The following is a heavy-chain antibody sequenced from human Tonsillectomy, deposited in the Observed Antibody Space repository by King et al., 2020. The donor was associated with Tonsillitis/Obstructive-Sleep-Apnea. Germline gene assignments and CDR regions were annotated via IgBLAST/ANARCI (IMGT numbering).Heavy chain of an antibody. CDR1: GFTLSSYA. CDR3: AREYYYDNSGYASGHGMDV. CDR2: ASYDGSNK. Sequence: VQLVESGGGVVQPGKSLRLSCAASGFTLSSYAMHWVRQAPGKGLEWVAVASYDGSNKYYADSVKGRFTISRDNSKNMLYLQMNSLRVEDTAVYFCAREYYYDNSGYASGHGMDVWGQGTTVTVSS. V-gene: IGHV3-30*04. J-gene: IGHJ6*02. D-gene: IGHD3-22*01.